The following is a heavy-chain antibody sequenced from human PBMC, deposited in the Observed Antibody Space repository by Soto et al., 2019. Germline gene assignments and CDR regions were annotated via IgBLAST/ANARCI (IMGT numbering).Heavy chain of an antibody. J-gene: IGHJ1*01. D-gene: IGHD4-17*01. V-gene: IGHV3-66*01. Sequence: GGSLRLSCAASGFTVSSNYMSWVRQAPGKGLEWVSVIYSGGSTYYADSVKGRFTISRDNSKNTLYLQMNSLRAEDTAVYYCARAGGYGDYLQYCQLWGQGTLVTVCS. CDR3: ARAGGYGDYLQYCQL. CDR1: GFTVSSNY. CDR2: IYSGGST.